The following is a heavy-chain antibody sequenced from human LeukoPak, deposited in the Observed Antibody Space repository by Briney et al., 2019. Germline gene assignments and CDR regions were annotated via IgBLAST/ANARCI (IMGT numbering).Heavy chain of an antibody. Sequence: MGGIIPIFATANYAQKFRGRVTITADESTSTAYMELSSLRSEDTAVYYCARDLDPRNGMDVWGKGTTVTVSS. CDR2: IIPIFATA. CDR3: ARDLDPRNGMDV. V-gene: IGHV1-69*01. D-gene: IGHD1-1*01. J-gene: IGHJ6*04.